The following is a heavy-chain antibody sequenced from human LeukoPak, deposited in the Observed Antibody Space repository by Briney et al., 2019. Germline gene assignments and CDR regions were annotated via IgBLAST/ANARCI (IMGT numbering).Heavy chain of an antibody. V-gene: IGHV3-30*18. CDR2: ISYDGSNK. CDR3: AKGSYSSSWCLDY. D-gene: IGHD6-13*01. J-gene: IGHJ4*02. Sequence: PGGSLRLSCAASGFTFSSYGMHWVRQAPGKGLEWVAVISYDGSNKYYADSVKGRFTISRDSSKNTLYLQMNSLRAEDTAVYYCAKGSYSSSWCLDYWGQGTLVTVSS. CDR1: GFTFSSYG.